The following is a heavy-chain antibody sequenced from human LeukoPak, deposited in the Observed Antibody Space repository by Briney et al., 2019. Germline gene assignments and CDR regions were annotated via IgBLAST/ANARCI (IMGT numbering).Heavy chain of an antibody. J-gene: IGHJ4*02. CDR3: GRGLEYFDFWSGNSAVDN. CDR1: GASVSSGMYG. CDR2: IYYSGTT. V-gene: IGHV4-61*01. D-gene: IGHD3-3*01. Sequence: PSETLSLTCTVAGASVSSGMYGWGWIRQSGGKGLGWIGYIYYSGTTDYNPSRVSRAIISLDTSSNLVSMKVSSVTAADTAVYYCGRGLEYFDFWSGNSAVDNWGRGTLVSVPS.